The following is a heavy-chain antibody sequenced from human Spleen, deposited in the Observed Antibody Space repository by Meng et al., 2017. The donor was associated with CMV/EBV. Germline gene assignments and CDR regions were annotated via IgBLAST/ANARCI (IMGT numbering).Heavy chain of an antibody. D-gene: IGHD3-22*01. CDR2: INPNSGGT. CDR3: ARVQILHYYDSSNVLDI. CDR1: GYTFTGYY. J-gene: IGHJ3*02. V-gene: IGHV1-2*02. Sequence: ASVKVSCKASGYTFTGYYMHWVRQAPGQGLEWMGWINPNSGGTNYAQKFQGRVTMTRDTSISTAYMELRRLRSDDTAMFYCARVQILHYYDSSNVLDIWGQGTMVTVSS.